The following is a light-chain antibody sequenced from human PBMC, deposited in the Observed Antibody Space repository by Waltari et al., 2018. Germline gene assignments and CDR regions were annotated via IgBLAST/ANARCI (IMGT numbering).Light chain of an antibody. CDR3: MQGTHWPPVT. J-gene: IGKJ3*01. Sequence: DVVLTQSPLSLPVTLGQSASIPCRPSQNLKYIDGNIFLNWSQQRPGQSPRRLIYKVSHRGSGVPGRFSGSGSGTEFTLTINRVEADDVAIYYCMQGTHWPPVTFGPGTKVVI. V-gene: IGKV2-30*01. CDR1: QNLKYIDGNIF. CDR2: KVS.